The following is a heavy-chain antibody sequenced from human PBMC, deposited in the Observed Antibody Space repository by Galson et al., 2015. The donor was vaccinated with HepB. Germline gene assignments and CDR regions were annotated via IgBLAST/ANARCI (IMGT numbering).Heavy chain of an antibody. D-gene: IGHD4-17*01. V-gene: IGHV4-39*07. CDR1: GGSISSDYHY. Sequence: ETLSLTCTVSGGSISSDYHYWGWIRQPPGKGLEWIGAIFHRGNTYHNSSLKSRITISVDTSKNQFSMTLSSLTAADTAIYFCARNFYGDSLAFDYWGQGNLVTFSS. CDR2: IFHRGNT. CDR3: ARNFYGDSLAFDY. J-gene: IGHJ4*02.